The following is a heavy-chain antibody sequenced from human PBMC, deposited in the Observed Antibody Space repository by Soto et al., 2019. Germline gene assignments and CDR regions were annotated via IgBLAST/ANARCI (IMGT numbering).Heavy chain of an antibody. CDR1: GDSVSSATYY. J-gene: IGHJ6*02. V-gene: IGHV4-61*01. Sequence: SETLSLTCSVSGDSVSSATYYWSWIRQPPGKELEWIGYIYYSGATNHNPSLTSRVSISLDMSKNQVSLRLTSVIAADTAVYYCARLSPMAFDGGAYYYSMDVWGQGTRVTVSS. D-gene: IGHD3-10*01. CDR2: IYYSGAT. CDR3: ARLSPMAFDGGAYYYSMDV.